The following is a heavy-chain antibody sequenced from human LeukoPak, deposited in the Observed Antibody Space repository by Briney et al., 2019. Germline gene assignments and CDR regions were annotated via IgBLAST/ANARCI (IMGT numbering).Heavy chain of an antibody. CDR1: GFTFSSYA. CDR2: ISGSGSST. J-gene: IGHJ4*02. V-gene: IGHV3-23*01. Sequence: GGSLRLSCAASGFTFSSYAMSWVRQAPGKGLEWVSAISGSGSSTYYSDSVKGRFTISRDNSKNTLYLQMNSLRAEDTAVYYCAKSDDSSGYCYGIVYWGQGTLVTVSS. D-gene: IGHD3-22*01. CDR3: AKSDDSSGYCYGIVY.